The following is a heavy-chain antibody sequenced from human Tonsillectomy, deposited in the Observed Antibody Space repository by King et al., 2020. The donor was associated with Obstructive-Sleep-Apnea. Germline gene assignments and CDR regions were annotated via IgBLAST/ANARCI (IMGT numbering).Heavy chain of an antibody. V-gene: IGHV3-9*01. Sequence: VQLVESGGGLVQPGRSLRLSCAASGFTFDDYAMHWVRQAPGKGLEWVSGISWNSGSIGYADSVKGRFTISRDNAKNSLYLQMNSLRAEDTALYYCAKDAITMVREVFDLWGRGTLVTVSS. CDR2: ISWNSGSI. J-gene: IGHJ2*01. D-gene: IGHD3-10*01. CDR3: AKDAITMVREVFDL. CDR1: GFTFDDYA.